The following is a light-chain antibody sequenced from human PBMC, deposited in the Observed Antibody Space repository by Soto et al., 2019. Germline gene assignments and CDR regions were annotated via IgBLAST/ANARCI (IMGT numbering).Light chain of an antibody. CDR3: SSYARSSTPYV. J-gene: IGLJ1*01. V-gene: IGLV2-14*03. Sequence: QSALTQPASVSGSPGQSITISCTGTSYDVGGYNYVSWYQQHPGKAPKLMIYDVLNRPSGVSNRFSGSKSGNTASLTISGLQGEDEADYYCSSYARSSTPYVFGTGTKLTVL. CDR2: DVL. CDR1: SYDVGGYNY.